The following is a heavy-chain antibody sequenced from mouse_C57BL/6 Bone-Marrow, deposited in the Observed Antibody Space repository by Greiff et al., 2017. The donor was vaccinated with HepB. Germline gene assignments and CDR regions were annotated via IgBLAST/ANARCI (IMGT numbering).Heavy chain of an antibody. J-gene: IGHJ4*01. CDR3: ARSADGSRRGDY. CDR1: GYAFTTYL. Sequence: VKLQQSGAELVRPGTSVKVSCKASGYAFTTYLIEWVKQRPGQGLEWIVVINPGSGGTNYNEKFKDKATLTADKSSSTAYMELSSLTSEDSAVYFCARSADGSRRGDYWGQGTSVTVSS. CDR2: INPGSGGT. D-gene: IGHD1-1*01. V-gene: IGHV1-54*01.